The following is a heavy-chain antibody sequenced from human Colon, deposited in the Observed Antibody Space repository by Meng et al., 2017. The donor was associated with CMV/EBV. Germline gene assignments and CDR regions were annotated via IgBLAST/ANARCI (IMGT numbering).Heavy chain of an antibody. CDR2: ISTYTGHT. D-gene: IGHD5-12*01. J-gene: IGHJ4*02. CDR3: ARQREWEYSAYEWSDL. Sequence: YTFNSYAISWVRQAPGQGLEWMGWISTYTGHTKYAQKVQDRVSMTTDTSTSTAYMELTSLRSDDTAVYYCARQREWEYSAYEWSDLWGQGTLVTVSS. V-gene: IGHV1-18*01. CDR1: YTFNSYA.